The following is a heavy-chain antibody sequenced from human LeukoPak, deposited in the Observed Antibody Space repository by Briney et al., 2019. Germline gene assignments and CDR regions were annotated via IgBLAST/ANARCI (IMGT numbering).Heavy chain of an antibody. D-gene: IGHD6-6*01. Sequence: SVQVSWTASGYTFTDYEMRWVREAPGQGLEWMGWINPNSGGTNFAQKFQGRVAMTRDTSISTAYLELGSLRSDDTAVYFCARARWQLVPYFDSWGQGTLVTVSS. V-gene: IGHV1-2*02. J-gene: IGHJ4*02. CDR3: ARARWQLVPYFDS. CDR1: GYTFTDYE. CDR2: INPNSGGT.